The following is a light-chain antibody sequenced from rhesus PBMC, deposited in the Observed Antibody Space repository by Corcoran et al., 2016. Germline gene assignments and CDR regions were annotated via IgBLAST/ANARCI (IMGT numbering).Light chain of an antibody. CDR1: QGISSW. CDR2: KAS. J-gene: IGKJ1*01. Sequence: DIQMTQSPSSLSASVGDKVTITCRASQGISSWLAWYQKKPGKAPKLLNYKASSLQSGVPSRFSGSGSGTDFTLTISSLQPEDFATYYCLQYSSSPWTFGQGTKVEIK. CDR3: LQYSSSPWT. V-gene: IGKV1-22*01.